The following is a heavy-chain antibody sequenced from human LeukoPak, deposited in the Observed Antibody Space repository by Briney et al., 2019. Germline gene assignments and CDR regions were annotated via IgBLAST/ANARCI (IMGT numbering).Heavy chain of an antibody. V-gene: IGHV1-18*03. Sequence: ASVKVSCKASGYTFTSYGISWVRQAPGQGLEWMGWISAYNGNTNYAQKLQGRVTISRDTSATTAYMELSSLTSEDMAVYYCAISNIGTSRNSFDIWGQGTMVTVSS. CDR2: ISAYNGNT. D-gene: IGHD2/OR15-2a*01. J-gene: IGHJ3*02. CDR1: GYTFTSYG. CDR3: AISNIGTSRNSFDI.